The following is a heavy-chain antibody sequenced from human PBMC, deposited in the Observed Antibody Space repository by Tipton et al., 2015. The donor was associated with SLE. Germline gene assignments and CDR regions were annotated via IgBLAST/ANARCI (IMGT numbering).Heavy chain of an antibody. D-gene: IGHD3-10*01. CDR1: GFTFSAYG. J-gene: IGHJ4*02. V-gene: IGHV3-30*03. Sequence: SLRLSCAASGFTFSAYGMHWVRQAPGKGLEWVAVINYDGSKTYYEDSVKGRFTISRDNSKNTLHVQMNSLRNEDTAVYYCASYGSGMGYWGQGTLVTVSS. CDR3: ASYGSGMGY. CDR2: INYDGSKT.